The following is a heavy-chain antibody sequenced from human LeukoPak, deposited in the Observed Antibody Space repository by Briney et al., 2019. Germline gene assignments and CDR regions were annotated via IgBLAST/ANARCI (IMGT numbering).Heavy chain of an antibody. CDR3: ARVLAFCVGDCYSRWFDR. CDR1: GGSISSSSYY. J-gene: IGHJ5*02. Sequence: PSETLSLTCTVSGGSISSSSYYWGWIRQPPGKGLEWIGSIYYSGSTYYNPSLKSRVTISVDTSNNQFSLKLTSVTAADTAVYFCARVLAFCVGDCYSRWFDRWGQGTLVTVSS. CDR2: IYYSGST. D-gene: IGHD2-21*02. V-gene: IGHV4-39*07.